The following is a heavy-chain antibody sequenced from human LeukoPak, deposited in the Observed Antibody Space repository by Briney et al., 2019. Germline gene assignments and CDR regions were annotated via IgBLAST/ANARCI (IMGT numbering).Heavy chain of an antibody. CDR2: ISAHNGNT. CDR3: ARDGYSGYETDYYYYYMDV. D-gene: IGHD5-12*01. J-gene: IGHJ6*03. V-gene: IGHV1-18*01. CDR1: GYTFTSYG. Sequence: ASVKVSCKASGYTFTSYGISWVRQAPGQGLEWMGWISAHNGNTNYAQKLQGRVTMTTDTSTSTAYMELRSLRSDDTAVYYCARDGYSGYETDYYYYYMDVWGKGTTVTVSS.